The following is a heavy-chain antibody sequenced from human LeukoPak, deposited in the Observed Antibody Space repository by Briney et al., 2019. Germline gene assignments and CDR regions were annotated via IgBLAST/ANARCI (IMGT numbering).Heavy chain of an antibody. V-gene: IGHV3-23*01. Sequence: GGSLRLSCTASGFSFSSYSMSWVRQPPGKGLEWISAINDDVTYYRDSVKGRFTVSRDNSKNTVFLQMGSLRAEDTAVYYCARAQVAVGGGMDVWGKGTTVIVSS. CDR3: ARAQVAVGGGMDV. J-gene: IGHJ6*03. D-gene: IGHD2-15*01. CDR1: GFSFSSYS. CDR2: INDDVT.